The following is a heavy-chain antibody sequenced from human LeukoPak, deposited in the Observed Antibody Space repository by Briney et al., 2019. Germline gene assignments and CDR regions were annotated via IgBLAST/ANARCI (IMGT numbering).Heavy chain of an antibody. CDR2: IYASGST. V-gene: IGHV4-4*07. J-gene: IGHJ2*01. Sequence: PSETLSLTCTVSGGSISSHYWSWIRQAAGKGLERIGRIYASGSTNYNPSLKSRVTMSVDTSKNQFSLKVTSVTAADTAVYYCARAPGSDNLYWYFDLWGRGALVTVSS. CDR3: ARAPGSDNLYWYFDL. D-gene: IGHD1-14*01. CDR1: GGSISSHY.